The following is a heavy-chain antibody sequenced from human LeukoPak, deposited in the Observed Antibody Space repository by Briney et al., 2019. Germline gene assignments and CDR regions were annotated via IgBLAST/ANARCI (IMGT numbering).Heavy chain of an antibody. J-gene: IGHJ4*02. Sequence: ASVKVSCKASGYTFTGYYMHWARQAPGQGLEWMGWINPNSGGTNYAQKFQGRVTMTRDTSISTAYMELSRLRSNDTAVYYCARGGGSPARPHDYWGQGTLVTVSS. CDR1: GYTFTGYY. D-gene: IGHD6-25*01. V-gene: IGHV1-2*02. CDR3: ARGGGSPARPHDY. CDR2: INPNSGGT.